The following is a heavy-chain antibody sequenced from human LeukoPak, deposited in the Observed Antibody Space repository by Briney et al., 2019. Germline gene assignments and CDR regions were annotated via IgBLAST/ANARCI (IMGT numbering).Heavy chain of an antibody. D-gene: IGHD6-13*01. J-gene: IGHJ3*02. CDR1: GFTFSSYA. Sequence: GGSLRLSCAASGFTFSSYAMSWVRQAPGKGLEWASAISGSGGSTYYADSVKGRFTISRDNSKNTLYLQMNSLRAEDTAVYYCAYSSSWFRGHAFDIWGQGTMVTVSS. V-gene: IGHV3-23*01. CDR3: AYSSSWFRGHAFDI. CDR2: ISGSGGST.